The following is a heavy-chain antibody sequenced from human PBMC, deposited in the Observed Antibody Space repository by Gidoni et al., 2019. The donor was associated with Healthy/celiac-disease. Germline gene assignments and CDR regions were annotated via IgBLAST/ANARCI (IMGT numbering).Heavy chain of an antibody. Sequence: QVQLQQWGAGLLKPSETLSLTCAVYGGSFSGYYWSWIRQPPGKGLEWIGEINHSGSTNYNPSLKSRVTISVDTSKNQFSLKLSSVTAADTAVYYCARGERAVDWFDPWGQGTLVTVSS. CDR3: ARGERAVDWFDP. J-gene: IGHJ5*02. D-gene: IGHD6-19*01. CDR2: INHSGST. CDR1: GGSFSGYY. V-gene: IGHV4-34*01.